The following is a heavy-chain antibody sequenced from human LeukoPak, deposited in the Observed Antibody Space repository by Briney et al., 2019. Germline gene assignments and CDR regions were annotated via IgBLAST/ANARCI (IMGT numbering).Heavy chain of an antibody. CDR1: GGSFSGYY. V-gene: IGHV4-34*01. Sequence: SETLSLTCAVYGGSFSGYYWSWIRQPPGKGLEWIGEINHSGSTNYNPSLKSRVTISVDTSKNQFSLKLSSVTAADTAVYYCARVVAGATMAFDYWGQGTLVTVSS. J-gene: IGHJ4*02. CDR2: INHSGST. CDR3: ARVVAGATMAFDY. D-gene: IGHD1-26*01.